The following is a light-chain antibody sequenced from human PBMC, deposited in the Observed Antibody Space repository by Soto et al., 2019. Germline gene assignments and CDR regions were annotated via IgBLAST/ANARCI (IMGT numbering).Light chain of an antibody. Sequence: QSALTQPASVSGSPGQSITISCTGASSDVGLYDFVSWYQQHPGKAPKLLIYEVTYRPSGVSSRFSGSKSGNTASLTISGLQAEDEADYYSNSYTRFSTYVFGTGTKVTVL. V-gene: IGLV2-14*01. CDR1: SSDVGLYDF. CDR3: NSYTRFSTYV. J-gene: IGLJ1*01. CDR2: EVT.